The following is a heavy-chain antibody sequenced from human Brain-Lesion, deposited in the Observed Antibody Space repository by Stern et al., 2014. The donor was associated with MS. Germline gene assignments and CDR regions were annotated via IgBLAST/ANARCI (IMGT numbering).Heavy chain of an antibody. Sequence: QVQLEESGAEVKKPGASVKVSCKVSGYTLTELSMHWVRQAPRKGLEWMGGFDPEDGETIYAQKFQDRVTMTEDTSTDTAYMELSSLRSEDTAVYYCATLSPGAGGNYYRHFDYWGQGTLVTVPS. CDR3: ATLSPGAGGNYYRHFDY. J-gene: IGHJ4*02. D-gene: IGHD1-26*01. V-gene: IGHV1-24*01. CDR1: GYTLTELS. CDR2: FDPEDGET.